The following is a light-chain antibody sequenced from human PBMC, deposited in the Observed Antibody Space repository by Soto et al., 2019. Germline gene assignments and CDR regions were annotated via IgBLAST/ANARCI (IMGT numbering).Light chain of an antibody. Sequence: EIVLTQSPGTLSLSPGERATLSCRASRRVSSNLAWYQQRPGQAPRLLMYGASTGATGIPARFSGSGSGTEFTLTISSLQSEDFAVYYCQQYSSWVWTFGQGTKVDIK. CDR1: RRVSSN. CDR3: QQYSSWVWT. J-gene: IGKJ1*01. CDR2: GAS. V-gene: IGKV3-15*01.